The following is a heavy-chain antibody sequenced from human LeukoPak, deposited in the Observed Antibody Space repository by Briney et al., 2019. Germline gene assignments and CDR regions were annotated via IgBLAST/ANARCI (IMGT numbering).Heavy chain of an antibody. V-gene: IGHV4-59*01. CDR3: ARGDDFWSGFPDY. CDR1: GGSISSYY. J-gene: IGHJ4*02. Sequence: SETLSLTCTVSGGSISSYYWSWIRQPPGKGLEWIGYIYYSGSTNYNPSLKSRVTISVDTSKNQFSLKLSPVTAADTAVYYCARGDDFWSGFPDYWGQGTLVTVSS. CDR2: IYYSGST. D-gene: IGHD3-3*01.